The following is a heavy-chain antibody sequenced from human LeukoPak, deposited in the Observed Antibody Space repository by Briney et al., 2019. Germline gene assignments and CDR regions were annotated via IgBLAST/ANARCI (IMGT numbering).Heavy chain of an antibody. CDR3: ARALNEWLLPNDY. J-gene: IGHJ4*02. Sequence: SQTLSLTCTVSGGSISSGDYYWSWIRQPPGKGLEWIGYIYYSGSTNYNPSLKSRVTISVDTSKNQFSLKLSSVTAADTAVYYCARALNEWLLPNDYWGQGTLVTVSS. D-gene: IGHD3-22*01. V-gene: IGHV4-61*08. CDR2: IYYSGST. CDR1: GGSISSGDYY.